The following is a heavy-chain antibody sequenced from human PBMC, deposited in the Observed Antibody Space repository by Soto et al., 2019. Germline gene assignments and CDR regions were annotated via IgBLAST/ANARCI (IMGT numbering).Heavy chain of an antibody. D-gene: IGHD2-15*01. CDR3: GKVLIGATRHTDVDS. CDR1: GVSLNSGHYY. V-gene: IGHV4-39*01. J-gene: IGHJ4*02. CDR2: IYYDEST. Sequence: LSLTCTVSGVSLNSGHYYWVWIRQSPGKGLAWIASIYYDESTYYNPSLRSRVTISTDKPKNQFSLTLKSVTAADTAVYYCGKVLIGATRHTDVDSWGQGALVTVSS.